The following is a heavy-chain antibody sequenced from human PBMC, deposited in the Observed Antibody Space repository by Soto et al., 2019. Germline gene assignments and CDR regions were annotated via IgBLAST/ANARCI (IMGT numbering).Heavy chain of an antibody. J-gene: IGHJ5*02. CDR2: IYYSGST. CDR3: ATQEVGGSYVYTFDP. Sequence: PSETLSLTCTVSGGSITSSSYYWGLIRQPPGKGLEWIGSIYYSGSTYYNPSLKSRVTISVDTSKNQFSLKLSSVTAADTAVYYCATQEVGGSYVYTFDPWGQGTLVTVSS. CDR1: GGSITSSSYY. V-gene: IGHV4-39*01. D-gene: IGHD1-26*01.